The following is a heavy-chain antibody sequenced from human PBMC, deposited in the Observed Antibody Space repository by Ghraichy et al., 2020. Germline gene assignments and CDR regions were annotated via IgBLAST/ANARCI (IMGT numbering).Heavy chain of an antibody. CDR1: GFTFSDHY. V-gene: IGHV3-72*01. J-gene: IGHJ3*02. D-gene: IGHD3-9*01. CDR3: ARGVRYFDWFPTSNAFDI. CDR2: TRNKANSYTT. Sequence: GGSLRLSCAASGFTFSDHYMDWVRQAPGKGLEWVGRTRNKANSYTTEYAASVKGRFTISRDDSKNSLYLQMNSLKTEDTAVYYCARGVRYFDWFPTSNAFDIWGQGTMVTVSS.